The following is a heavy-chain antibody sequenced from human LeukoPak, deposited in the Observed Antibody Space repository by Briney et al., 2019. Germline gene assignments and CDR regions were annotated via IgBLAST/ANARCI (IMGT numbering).Heavy chain of an antibody. CDR1: GFTFSRYG. J-gene: IGHJ3*02. CDR2: ISYDGSNK. Sequence: GGSLRLSCAASGFTFSRYGIHWVRQAPRKGLEWVAVISYDGSNKYYADSVKGRFTISRDNSKNTLYLQTNSLRAEHTAVYYCAKDLYRIVGVTRDTFDIWGQGTMVTV. CDR3: AKDLYRIVGVTRDTFDI. D-gene: IGHD1-26*01. V-gene: IGHV3-30*18.